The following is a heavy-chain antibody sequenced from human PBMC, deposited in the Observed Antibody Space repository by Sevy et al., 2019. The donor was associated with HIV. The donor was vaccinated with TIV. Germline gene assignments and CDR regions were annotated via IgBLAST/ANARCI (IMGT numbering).Heavy chain of an antibody. V-gene: IGHV4-39*01. D-gene: IGHD3-10*01. J-gene: IGHJ4*02. CDR2: IFYSGTT. Sequence: SETLSLTCTVSGGSISSSSYDWGWIRQPPGKGLEWIASIFYSGTTYYNPSLKSRVTISVDTSKNQFSLKLNSVTAADTALYYCARHGGLVDRAFDYWGQGTLVIVSS. CDR1: GGSISSSSYD. CDR3: ARHGGLVDRAFDY.